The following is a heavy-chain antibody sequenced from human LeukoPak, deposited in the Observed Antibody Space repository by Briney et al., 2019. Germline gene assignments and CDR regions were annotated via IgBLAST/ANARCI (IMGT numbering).Heavy chain of an antibody. V-gene: IGHV1-69*06. CDR3: ARAHGYDFWSGYLPLTPKGWFDP. D-gene: IGHD3-3*01. J-gene: IGHJ5*02. CDR1: GYTFTGYY. CDR2: IIPIFGTA. Sequence: ASVKVSCKASGYTFTGYYVHWVRQAPGQGLEWMGGIIPIFGTANYAQKFQGRVTITADKSTSTAYMELSSLRSEDTAVYYCARAHGYDFWSGYLPLTPKGWFDPWGQGTLVTVSS.